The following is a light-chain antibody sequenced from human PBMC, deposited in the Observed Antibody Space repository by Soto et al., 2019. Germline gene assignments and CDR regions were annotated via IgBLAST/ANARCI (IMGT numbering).Light chain of an antibody. Sequence: VVMTQFPATLSVSPGEGATLSCRASQSVSNHLAWYQQRPGQAPRILIYGASTRAAGIPARFSGSGSGTEFTLTISSLQSEDFALYYCQHYFSWPRTFGQGTKVEIK. CDR2: GAS. CDR3: QHYFSWPRT. V-gene: IGKV3-15*01. J-gene: IGKJ1*01. CDR1: QSVSNH.